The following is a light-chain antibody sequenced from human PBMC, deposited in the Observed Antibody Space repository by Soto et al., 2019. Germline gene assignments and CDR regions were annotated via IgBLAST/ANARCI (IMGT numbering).Light chain of an antibody. Sequence: QSVLTQPPSASGTPGQRVTISCSGSRSNIGSNNVYWYQQLPGTAPKLLIYSNDKRPSGVPDRFSGSKSGTSASLAITGLQSVDEADYYCAAWDDSLNGVYVFGPGTKVTVL. CDR2: SND. CDR1: RSNIGSNN. V-gene: IGLV1-44*01. J-gene: IGLJ1*01. CDR3: AAWDDSLNGVYV.